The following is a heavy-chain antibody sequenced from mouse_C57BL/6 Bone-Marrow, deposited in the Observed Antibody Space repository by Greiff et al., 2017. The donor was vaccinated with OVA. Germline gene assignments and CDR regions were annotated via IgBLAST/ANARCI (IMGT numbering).Heavy chain of an antibody. CDR3: ARSGGFWFAY. CDR2: IHPNSGST. CDR1: GYTFTSYW. D-gene: IGHD3-1*01. J-gene: IGHJ3*01. V-gene: IGHV1-64*01. Sequence: QVQLQQPGAELVKPGASVKLSCKASGYTFTSYWMHWVKQRPGQGLEWIGMIHPNSGSTNYNEKFKSKATLPVDKSSSTAYMQLSSLTSEDSAVYYCARSGGFWFAYWGQGTLVTVSA.